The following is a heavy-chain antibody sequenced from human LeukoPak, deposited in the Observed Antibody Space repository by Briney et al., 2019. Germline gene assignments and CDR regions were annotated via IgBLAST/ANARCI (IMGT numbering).Heavy chain of an antibody. J-gene: IGHJ6*02. D-gene: IGHD6-13*01. Sequence: ASVKVSCKASGYTFTNYYMHWVRQAPGQGLEWMGIINPSGGSTNYAQKFQERVTITRDMSTSTAYMELSSLRSEDTAVYYCAAGLEYSSSWYSHYYYYGMDVWGQGTTVTVSS. CDR3: AAGLEYSSSWYSHYYYYGMDV. V-gene: IGHV1-46*01. CDR1: GYTFTNYY. CDR2: INPSGGST.